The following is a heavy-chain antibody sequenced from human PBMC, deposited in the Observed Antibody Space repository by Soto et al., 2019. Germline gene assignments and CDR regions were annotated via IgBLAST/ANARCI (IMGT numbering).Heavy chain of an antibody. D-gene: IGHD1-26*01. V-gene: IGHV3-23*01. CDR2: ISGSGGST. CDR1: GFTFSSYA. CDR3: AKDRLSGSYPEYYFDY. Sequence: GGSLRLSCAASGFTFSSYAMSWVRQAPGKGLEWVSAISGSGGSTYYADSVKGRFTISRDNSKNTLYLQMNSLRAEDRAVYYCAKDRLSGSYPEYYFDYWGQGTLVTVSS. J-gene: IGHJ4*02.